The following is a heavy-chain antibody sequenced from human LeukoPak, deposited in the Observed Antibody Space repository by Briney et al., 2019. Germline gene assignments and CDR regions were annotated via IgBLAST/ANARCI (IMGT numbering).Heavy chain of an antibody. CDR3: ARKLRLGGNWFDP. CDR2: IIPISGTT. V-gene: IGHV1-69*15. CDR1: GGTFTSYA. Sequence: SVKVSCKTSGGTFTSYAITWVRQAPGQGLQWMGKIIPISGTTNYAQKFQGRVTFTADESTSTAYMELSSLRSEDTALYYCARKLRLGGNWFDPWGQGTLVTVSS. J-gene: IGHJ5*02. D-gene: IGHD1-26*01.